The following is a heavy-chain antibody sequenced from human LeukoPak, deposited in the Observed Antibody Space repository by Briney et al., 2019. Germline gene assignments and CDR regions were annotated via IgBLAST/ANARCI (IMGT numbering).Heavy chain of an antibody. V-gene: IGHV1-46*01. Sequence: WASVKVSCKASRDTFSSYYMHWVRQAPGQGLEWMGIINPSGGSISYAQKFQGRVTMTRDMSTSTVYMELSSLRSEDTAVYYCARGRHYYESSDYYYEGDGFDVWGQGTMVTVSS. CDR2: INPSGGSI. CDR1: RDTFSSYY. CDR3: ARGRHYYESSDYYYEGDGFDV. D-gene: IGHD3-22*01. J-gene: IGHJ3*01.